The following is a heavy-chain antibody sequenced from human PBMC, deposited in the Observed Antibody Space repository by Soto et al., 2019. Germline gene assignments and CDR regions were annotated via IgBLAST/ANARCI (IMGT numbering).Heavy chain of an antibody. CDR2: IIPIFGTV. D-gene: IGHD2-8*01. CDR3: ARALCTNGVCYYYYYGMDV. Sequence: QVQLVQSGTEVKRPGSSVKVSCKASGDSFSTYAISWVRQAPGQGLEWMGGIIPIFGTVNYAEKFQGRVTITADKSTSTAYMELSSLRSEDTAVYYCARALCTNGVCYYYYYGMDVWGQGTTVTGSS. J-gene: IGHJ6*02. V-gene: IGHV1-69*14. CDR1: GDSFSTYA.